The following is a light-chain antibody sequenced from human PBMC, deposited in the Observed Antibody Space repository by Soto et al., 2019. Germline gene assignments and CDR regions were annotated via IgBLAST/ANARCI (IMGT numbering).Light chain of an antibody. CDR2: NVS. V-gene: IGLV2-14*01. J-gene: IGLJ2*01. CDR3: SSYTSSTTLI. Sequence: QSALTQPASVSGSPGQSITISCTGTSSDIGGYNYVSWYQQNPGKAPKLMIYNVSNRPSGVSNRFSASKSGNTASLTISGLQAEDGADYYCSSYTSSTTLIFGGGTKLTVL. CDR1: SSDIGGYNY.